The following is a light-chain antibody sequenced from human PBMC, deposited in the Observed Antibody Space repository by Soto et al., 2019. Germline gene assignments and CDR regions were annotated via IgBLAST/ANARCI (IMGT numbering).Light chain of an antibody. Sequence: DIVVTQSPATLSLSPGERATLSCWASQSVGGNLVWYLQKPGQAPSLLIYDTSTRAMNVPARFSGSGSETEFTLTISGLQSEDFGIDDCHHYNNWPPRNTFGQGTKADIK. J-gene: IGKJ2*01. V-gene: IGKV3-15*01. CDR1: QSVGGN. CDR3: HHYNNWPPRNT. CDR2: DTS.